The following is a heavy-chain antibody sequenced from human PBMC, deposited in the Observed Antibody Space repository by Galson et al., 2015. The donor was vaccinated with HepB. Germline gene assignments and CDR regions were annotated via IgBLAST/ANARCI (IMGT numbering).Heavy chain of an antibody. CDR2: ITPSGDNT. Sequence: SLRLSCAASGFTFSYYAMTWVRQAPGRGLEWVSAITPSGDNTYSADSLKGRFTISRDNSKNTVFLQMNSLGADDTAIYFCAKVFPEKTDGWYRQALYYFDSWGHGTRVTVSS. V-gene: IGHV3-23*01. D-gene: IGHD6-19*01. CDR1: GFTFSYYA. J-gene: IGHJ4*01. CDR3: AKVFPEKTDGWYRQALYYFDS.